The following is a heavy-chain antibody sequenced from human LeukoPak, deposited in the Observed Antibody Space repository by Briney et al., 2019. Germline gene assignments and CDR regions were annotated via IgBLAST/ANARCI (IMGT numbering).Heavy chain of an antibody. V-gene: IGHV3-7*05. CDR1: GFTFSTYW. D-gene: IGHD6-13*01. CDR3: AKPSRSSSNEY. J-gene: IGHJ4*02. Sequence: GGSLRLSCAASGFTFSTYWMTWARQAPGKGPEWVATIKPDGSEEYYVDSVKGRFTISRDNAKNSLCLQMNSLRAEDTAVYYCAKPSRSSSNEYWGQGTLATVSS. CDR2: IKPDGSEE.